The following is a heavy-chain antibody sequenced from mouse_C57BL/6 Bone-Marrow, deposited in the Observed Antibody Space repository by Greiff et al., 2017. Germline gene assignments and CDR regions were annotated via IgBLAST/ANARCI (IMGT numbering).Heavy chain of an antibody. CDR2: IWCGGST. Sequence: VQLQQSGPGLVQPSQSLSISCTVSGFSLTSYGVHWVRQSPGKGLEWLRVIWCGGSTDYNAAFISRLSISKDNSKGQVFFKMNSMQADDTAIEYCARRGDGYYRFAYWGQGTLVTVSA. J-gene: IGHJ3*01. CDR1: GFSLTSYG. CDR3: ARRGDGYYRFAY. V-gene: IGHV2-2*01. D-gene: IGHD2-3*01.